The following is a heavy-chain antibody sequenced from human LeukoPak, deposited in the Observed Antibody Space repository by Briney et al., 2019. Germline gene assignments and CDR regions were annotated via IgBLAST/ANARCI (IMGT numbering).Heavy chain of an antibody. CDR2: ISSSSSYI. CDR3: ARDDDYGDYDVDY. Sequence: GGSLRLSCAASGFTFSSYSMHWVRQAPGKGLEWVSSISSSSSYIYYADSVRGRFTVSRDNAKNSLYLQMNSLRAEDTAVYYCARDDDYGDYDVDYWGQGALVTVSS. D-gene: IGHD4-17*01. CDR1: GFTFSSYS. V-gene: IGHV3-21*01. J-gene: IGHJ4*02.